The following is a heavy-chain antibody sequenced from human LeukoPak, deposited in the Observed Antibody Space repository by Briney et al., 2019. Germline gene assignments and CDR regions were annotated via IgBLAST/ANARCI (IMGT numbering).Heavy chain of an antibody. CDR2: IKQDGSEK. D-gene: IGHD1-26*01. CDR3: ARDKIVGATQFDY. J-gene: IGHJ4*02. Sequence: GGSLRLSCAASGFTFSSYWMSWVRQAPGKGLEWVANIKQDGSEKYYVDSVKGRFTISRDNAKNSLYLQMNSLRAEDTAVYYCARDKIVGATQFDYWGQGTLVTVSS. V-gene: IGHV3-7*03. CDR1: GFTFSSYW.